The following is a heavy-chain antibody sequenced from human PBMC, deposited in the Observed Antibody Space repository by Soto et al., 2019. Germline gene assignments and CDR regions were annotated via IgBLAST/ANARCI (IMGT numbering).Heavy chain of an antibody. CDR1: GGTFSSYT. CDR3: ATKEMTTVTTSLWYFDL. Sequence: QVQLVQSGAEVKKPGSSVKVSCKASGGTFSSYTISWVRQAPGQGLEWMGRIIPILGIANYAQKFQGRVTITADKSTTTAYMELGSLRSEDTAVYSCATKEMTTVTTSLWYFDLWGRGTLFTVSS. D-gene: IGHD4-17*01. V-gene: IGHV1-69*02. J-gene: IGHJ2*01. CDR2: IIPILGIA.